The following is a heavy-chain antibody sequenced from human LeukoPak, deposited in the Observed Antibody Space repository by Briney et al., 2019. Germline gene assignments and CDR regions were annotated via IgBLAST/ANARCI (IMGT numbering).Heavy chain of an antibody. V-gene: IGHV4-31*03. CDR1: GGSISNGGYY. CDR2: IFYSGTT. CDR3: ARFVVVPADHSDYYGMDV. Sequence: SETLSLTCTVSGGSISNGGYYWIWIRQHPGKGLEWIGKIFYSGTTHYNPSLTSRVSIPIDTSKSQFSLRLNSVTAADTAVYYCARFVVVPADHSDYYGMDVWGQGTTVTVSS. J-gene: IGHJ6*02. D-gene: IGHD2-2*01.